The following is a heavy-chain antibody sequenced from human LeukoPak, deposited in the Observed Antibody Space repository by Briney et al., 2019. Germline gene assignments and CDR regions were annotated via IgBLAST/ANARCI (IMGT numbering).Heavy chain of an antibody. J-gene: IGHJ5*02. V-gene: IGHV1-24*01. CDR2: FDPEDGET. D-gene: IGHD3-10*01. CDR3: ATERAGITMVRSWFDP. CDR1: GYTLTELS. Sequence: GASVKVSCKVSGYTLTELSMHWVRQAPGKGLEWMGGFDPEDGETIYAQKFQGRVTMTEDTPTDTAYMELSSLRSEDTAVYYCATERAGITMVRSWFDPWGQGTLVTVSS.